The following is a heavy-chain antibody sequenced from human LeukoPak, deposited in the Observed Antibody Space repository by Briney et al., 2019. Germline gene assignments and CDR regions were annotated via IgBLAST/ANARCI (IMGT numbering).Heavy chain of an antibody. Sequence: GGSLRLSCAASGFTFNTHGMHWVRQAPGKGLEWVAAIWFDGSVKHYSDAVKGRFTISRDNSLNTLYLQMNSPRVEDTAVYYCARDYKYAFDNWGQGTLVTVSS. CDR3: ARDYKYAFDN. J-gene: IGHJ4*02. D-gene: IGHD5-24*01. CDR2: IWFDGSVK. V-gene: IGHV3-33*08. CDR1: GFTFNTHG.